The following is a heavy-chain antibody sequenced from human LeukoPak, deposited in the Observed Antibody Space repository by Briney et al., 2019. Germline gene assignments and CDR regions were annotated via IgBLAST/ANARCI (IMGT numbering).Heavy chain of an antibody. CDR1: GASTSSYY. Sequence: SETLSLTCTVSGASTSSYYWSWIRQPAGKGLEWIGRIYTSGSTNYNPSLKSRVTMSVDTSKNQFSLKLSSVTAADTAVYYCAGDSSQTFDYWGQGTLVTVSS. V-gene: IGHV4-4*07. J-gene: IGHJ4*02. CDR2: IYTSGST. CDR3: AGDSSQTFDY.